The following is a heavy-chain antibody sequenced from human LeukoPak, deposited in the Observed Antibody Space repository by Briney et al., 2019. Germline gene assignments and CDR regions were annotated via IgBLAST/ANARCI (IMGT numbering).Heavy chain of an antibody. V-gene: IGHV4-38-2*01. CDR3: ARAHFWSGYTIDY. Sequence: WETLALTCAVSGYSISSGYYWGWIRQPPGKGLEWIGSIYHSGSTYYNPSLKSRVTISVDTSKNQFSLKLGSVTAADTAVYYCARAHFWSGYTIDYWGQGTPVTVSS. CDR1: GYSISSGYY. D-gene: IGHD3-3*02. J-gene: IGHJ4*02. CDR2: IYHSGST.